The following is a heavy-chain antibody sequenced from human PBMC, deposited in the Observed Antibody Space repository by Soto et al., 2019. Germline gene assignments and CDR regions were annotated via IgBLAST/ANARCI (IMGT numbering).Heavy chain of an antibody. D-gene: IGHD6-6*01. Sequence: PGGSLRLSCAASGFTFSNAWMSWVRQAPGKGLEWVGRIKSKTDGGTTDYAAPVKGRFTISRDDSKNTLYLQMNSLKTEDTAVYYCTTTAPYSSSWDYYYYGMDVWRQGTTVTVSS. J-gene: IGHJ6*02. CDR3: TTTAPYSSSWDYYYYGMDV. CDR1: GFTFSNAW. V-gene: IGHV3-15*01. CDR2: IKSKTDGGTT.